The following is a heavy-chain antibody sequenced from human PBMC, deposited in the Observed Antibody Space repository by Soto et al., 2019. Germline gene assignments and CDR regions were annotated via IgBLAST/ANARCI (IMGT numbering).Heavy chain of an antibody. J-gene: IGHJ6*03. V-gene: IGHV4-34*01. CDR3: ARGLILWFGELSPRGGYSYCMDV. D-gene: IGHD3-10*01. Sequence: QVQLQQWGAGLLKPSETLSLTCAVYGGSFSGYQWTWIRQTPGKGLEWIGEINDSGNINYNPSLKSRVSILVDTGQKQISLKLSSVTAADTAVYYCARGLILWFGELSPRGGYSYCMDVWGKGTTVSVSS. CDR2: INDSGNI. CDR1: GGSFSGYQ.